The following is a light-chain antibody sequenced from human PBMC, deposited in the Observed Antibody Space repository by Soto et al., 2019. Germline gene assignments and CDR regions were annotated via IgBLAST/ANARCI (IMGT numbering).Light chain of an antibody. CDR3: QQSYSTLTWT. J-gene: IGKJ1*01. CDR1: QSISAY. Sequence: DIQMTQSPSSLSASVGDRVTITCRASQSISAYLNWYQQKSGKAPKLLISAATSLQSEVPPRFSGSGSGTDFTLTISSLQPEDFATYYCQQSYSTLTWTFGQGTKVDIK. V-gene: IGKV1-39*01. CDR2: AAT.